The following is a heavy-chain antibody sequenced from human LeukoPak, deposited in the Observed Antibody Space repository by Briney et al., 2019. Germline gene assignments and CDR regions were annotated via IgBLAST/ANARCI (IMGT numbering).Heavy chain of an antibody. Sequence: ASVKVSCKASGYTFTSYYMHWVRQATGQGLEWMGWMNPNSGNTGYAQKFQGRVTMTRNTSISTAYMELSSLRSEDTAVYYCARDDYLDAFDIWGQGTMVTVSS. V-gene: IGHV1-8*02. J-gene: IGHJ3*02. CDR1: GYTFTSYY. D-gene: IGHD2/OR15-2a*01. CDR2: MNPNSGNT. CDR3: ARDDYLDAFDI.